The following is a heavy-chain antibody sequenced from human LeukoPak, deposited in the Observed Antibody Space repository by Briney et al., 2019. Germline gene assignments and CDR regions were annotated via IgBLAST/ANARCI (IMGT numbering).Heavy chain of an antibody. CDR3: AKVRIQLWLCYFDY. V-gene: IGHV3-23*01. J-gene: IGHJ4*02. CDR2: TVGGGDGT. Sequence: GGSLRLSCAASGFTFSSTSMSWVRQAPGKGLEWVAVTVGGGDGTYYADSVKGRFTISRDNSNNTLYLQMNSLRAEDTAVYYCAKVRIQLWLCYFDYWGQGTLVTVSS. CDR1: GFTFSSTS. D-gene: IGHD5-18*01.